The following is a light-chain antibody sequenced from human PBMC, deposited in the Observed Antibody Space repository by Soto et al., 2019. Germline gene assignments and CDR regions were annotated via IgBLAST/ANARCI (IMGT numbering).Light chain of an antibody. J-gene: IGKJ3*01. CDR1: HTISNW. Sequence: DIQMTQSPSTLSASVGDRVTITCRASHTISNWLAWYQQRPGKAPKLLVYNASSLVSGVPSRFAASGSETEFTLTIDSLQPDDFATYYCQQNNFYFGRGTKVDIK. CDR2: NAS. CDR3: QQNNFY. V-gene: IGKV1-5*01.